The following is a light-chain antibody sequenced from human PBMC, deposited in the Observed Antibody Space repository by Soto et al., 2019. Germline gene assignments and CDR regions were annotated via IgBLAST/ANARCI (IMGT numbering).Light chain of an antibody. CDR2: EVS. CDR3: SSYTSRSPLYV. J-gene: IGLJ1*01. Sequence: QSALTQPASVSGSPGQSITISCTGTSSDVGGYNYVSWYQQHPGKAPKLMIYEVSNRPSGVSNRFSGSKSGNTASLTIAGLQAEDEAYYYCSSYTSRSPLYVFGTGTKLTVL. V-gene: IGLV2-14*01. CDR1: SSDVGGYNY.